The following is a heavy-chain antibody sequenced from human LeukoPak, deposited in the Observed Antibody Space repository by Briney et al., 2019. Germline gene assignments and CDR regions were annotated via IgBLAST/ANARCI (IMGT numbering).Heavy chain of an antibody. CDR2: IYYSGST. J-gene: IGHJ4*02. CDR1: GGSISSSSYY. CDR3: ASDPSFDY. V-gene: IGHV4-39*01. Sequence: PSETLSLTCTASGGSISSSSYYWGWIRQPPGKGLEWIGSIYYSGSTYYNPSLKSRVTISVDTSKNQFSLKLSSVTAADTAVYYCASDPSFDYWGQGTLVTVSS.